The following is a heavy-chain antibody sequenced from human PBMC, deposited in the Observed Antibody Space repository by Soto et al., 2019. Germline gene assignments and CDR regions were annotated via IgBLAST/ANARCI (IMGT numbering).Heavy chain of an antibody. D-gene: IGHD2-15*01. J-gene: IGHJ3*02. CDR2: ISAYNGDR. CDR3: ARDCCSGDDCYYDAFDI. Sequence: QVQLVQSGPEVKKPGASVKVSCKAFDYSFTSYGISWVRQAPGQGLEWMGWISAYNGDRNDAQKFQGRVTMTTDTSTSTAYLELRSLRSDDTAMYYCARDCCSGDDCYYDAFDIWGQGTMITVSS. CDR1: DYSFTSYG. V-gene: IGHV1-18*01.